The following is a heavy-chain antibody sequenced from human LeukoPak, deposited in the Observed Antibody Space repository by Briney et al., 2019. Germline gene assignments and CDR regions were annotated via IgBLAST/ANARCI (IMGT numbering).Heavy chain of an antibody. CDR1: GFTFTSYW. J-gene: IGHJ4*02. Sequence: GGSLRLSCAASGFTFTSYWMHWVRQAPGKGLVWVSHINNDGSRTSYTDSVKGRFTISRDNAKNTLYLQMNSLRAEDTAIYFCTNFDYWGQGILVTVSS. CDR3: TNFDY. CDR2: INNDGSRT. V-gene: IGHV3-74*01.